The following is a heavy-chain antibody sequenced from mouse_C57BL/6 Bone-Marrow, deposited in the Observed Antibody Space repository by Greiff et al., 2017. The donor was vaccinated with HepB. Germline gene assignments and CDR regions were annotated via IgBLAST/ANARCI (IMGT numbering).Heavy chain of an antibody. V-gene: IGHV1-43*01. Sequence: VQLQQSGPELVKPGASVKISCKASGYSFTGYYMHWVKQSSEKSLEWIGEINTSTGGTSYNQKFKGKATLTVDKSSSTAYMQLKSLTSEDTAVYYCARRPYGNYWDFDVWGTGTTVTVSS. D-gene: IGHD2-1*01. CDR3: ARRPYGNYWDFDV. CDR1: GYSFTGYY. CDR2: INTSTGGT. J-gene: IGHJ1*03.